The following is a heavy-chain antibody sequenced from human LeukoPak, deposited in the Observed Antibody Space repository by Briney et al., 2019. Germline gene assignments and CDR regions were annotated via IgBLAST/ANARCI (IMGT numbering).Heavy chain of an antibody. CDR1: GLTFTNYA. CDR2: ISGSGGST. CDR3: ARDWYDY. Sequence: HSGGSLRLSCAASGLTFTNYAMSWVRQAPGKGLEWVSGISGSGGSTYYADSVKGRFTISRDNSKNTLYLQMNSLRAEDTAVYYCARDWYDYWGQGTLVTVSS. V-gene: IGHV3-23*01. D-gene: IGHD6-13*01. J-gene: IGHJ4*02.